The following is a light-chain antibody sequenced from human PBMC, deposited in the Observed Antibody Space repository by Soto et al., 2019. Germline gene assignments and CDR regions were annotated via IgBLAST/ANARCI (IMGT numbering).Light chain of an antibody. V-gene: IGLV2-14*03. Sequence: QSALTQPASVSGSPGQSITISCTGTSSDIGGYNYVSWYQHHPGKAPKLMIYDVSNRPSGVSNRFSGSKSGNTASLTISGWQAEDEAHYYCSSYTSSSTLYVFGVGTKLTVL. J-gene: IGLJ1*01. CDR2: DVS. CDR1: SSDIGGYNY. CDR3: SSYTSSSTLYV.